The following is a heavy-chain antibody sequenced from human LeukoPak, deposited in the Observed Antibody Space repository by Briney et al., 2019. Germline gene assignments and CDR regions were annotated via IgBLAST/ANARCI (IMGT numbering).Heavy chain of an antibody. D-gene: IGHD2-15*01. CDR3: ASLVVAATNWFDP. V-gene: IGHV4-39*07. J-gene: IGHJ5*02. CDR1: GGSISSGTYY. CDR2: IYYSGST. Sequence: SETLSLTCTVSGGSISSGTYYWGWIRQPPGKGLEWIGSIYYSGSTYYNPSLKSRVTISVDTSKNQFSLKLSSVTAADTAVYYCASLVVAATNWFDPWGQGTLVTVSS.